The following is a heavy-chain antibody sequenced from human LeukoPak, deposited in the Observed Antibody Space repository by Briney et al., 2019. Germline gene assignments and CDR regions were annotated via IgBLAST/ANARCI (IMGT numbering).Heavy chain of an antibody. CDR3: ARIIRLLDY. Sequence: GGSLRLSCAASGFTFSSYAMHWVRQAPGKGLEWVAVISYDGSNKYYADSVKGRFTISRDNSKNTLYLQMDSLRAEDSAVYYCARIIRLLDYWGQGTLVTVSS. V-gene: IGHV3-30-3*01. CDR1: GFTFSSYA. D-gene: IGHD2-21*01. J-gene: IGHJ4*02. CDR2: ISYDGSNK.